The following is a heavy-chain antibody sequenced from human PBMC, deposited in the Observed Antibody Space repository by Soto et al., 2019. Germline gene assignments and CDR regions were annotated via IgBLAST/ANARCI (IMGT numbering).Heavy chain of an antibody. V-gene: IGHV3-74*01. CDR3: VRDRGAPDAFNI. CDR2: INSGGSST. Sequence: EVQLVESGGGLVQPGGSLRLSCAASGFPFSVYWMHWGRQAPGKGLVWVSHINSGGSSTNYADSVKGRFTISRDNAKNTLYLQLNSLRAEDTAVYYCVRDRGAPDAFNIWGQGTMVTVSS. J-gene: IGHJ3*02. D-gene: IGHD1-26*01. CDR1: GFPFSVYW.